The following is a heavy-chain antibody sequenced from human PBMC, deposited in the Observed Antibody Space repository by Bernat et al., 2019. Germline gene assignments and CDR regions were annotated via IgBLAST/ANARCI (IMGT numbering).Heavy chain of an antibody. Sequence: QVQLVESGGGVVQPGRSLRLSCAASGFTFSSYGMHWVRQAPGKGLEWVAVIWYDGSNKYYADSVKGRFTISRDNSKNTRYLQMNSLRAEDTAVYYCARDGETYGSGSRPYYYYYGMDVWGQGTTVTVSS. J-gene: IGHJ6*02. CDR1: GFTFSSYG. CDR2: IWYDGSNK. V-gene: IGHV3-33*01. D-gene: IGHD3-10*01. CDR3: ARDGETYGSGSRPYYYYYGMDV.